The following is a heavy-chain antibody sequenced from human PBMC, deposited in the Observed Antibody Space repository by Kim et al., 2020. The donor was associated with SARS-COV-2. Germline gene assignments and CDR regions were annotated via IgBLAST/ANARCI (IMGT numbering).Heavy chain of an antibody. CDR2: YSGST. CDR3: ASGKLDY. J-gene: IGHJ4*02. D-gene: IGHD3-10*01. Sequence: YSGSTYYNPSLKSRVTISVDTSKNQFSLKLSSVTAADTAVYYCASGKLDYWGQGTLVTVSS. V-gene: IGHV4-31*02.